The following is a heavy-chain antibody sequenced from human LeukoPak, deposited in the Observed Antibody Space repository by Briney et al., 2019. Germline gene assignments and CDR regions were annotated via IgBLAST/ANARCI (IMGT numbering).Heavy chain of an antibody. CDR2: ISAYNGNT. J-gene: IGHJ6*04. Sequence: ASVKVSCTASGYTFTSYGISWVRQAPGQGLEWMGCISAYNGNTNYAQKLQGRVTMTTDTSTSTAYMELRSLRSDDTAVYYCARDCSGGSCYSPYYGMDVWGKGTTVTVSS. CDR3: ARDCSGGSCYSPYYGMDV. CDR1: GYTFTSYG. D-gene: IGHD2-15*01. V-gene: IGHV1-18*04.